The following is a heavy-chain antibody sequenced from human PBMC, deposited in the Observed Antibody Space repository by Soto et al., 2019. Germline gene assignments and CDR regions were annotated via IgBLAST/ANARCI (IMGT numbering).Heavy chain of an antibody. Sequence: ASVKVSCKASRYTFTSYDIFWVRQSPGQGLEWMGWIKTDSGDTKYAQKFRGRVTMTRHTSISTAYMELNNLVSDDTAVYYCARRSTTYLNEVICDRWRQGTLVTVSS. J-gene: IGHJ5*02. D-gene: IGHD1-1*01. CDR2: IKTDSGDT. V-gene: IGHV1-2*02. CDR1: RYTFTSYD. CDR3: ARRSTTYLNEVICDR.